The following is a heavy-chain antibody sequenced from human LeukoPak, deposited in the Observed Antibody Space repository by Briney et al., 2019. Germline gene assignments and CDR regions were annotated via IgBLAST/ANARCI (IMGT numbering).Heavy chain of an antibody. CDR3: ATQKIVVVMDFDY. V-gene: IGHV3-48*01. D-gene: IGHD3-22*01. Sequence: GGSLRLSCAASGFTFSSYEMNWVRQAPGKGLEGVSYISSSSSTIYYADSVKGRVTISRDNAKNSLYLQMNSLRAEDTAVYYCATQKIVVVMDFDYWGQGTLVTVSS. J-gene: IGHJ4*02. CDR1: GFTFSSYE. CDR2: ISSSSSTI.